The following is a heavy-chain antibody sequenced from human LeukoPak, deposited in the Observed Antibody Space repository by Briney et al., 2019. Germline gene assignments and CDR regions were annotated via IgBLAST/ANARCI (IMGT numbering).Heavy chain of an antibody. J-gene: IGHJ6*02. CDR3: ARDYPGYYYYGMDV. Sequence: GGSLRLSCAASGFTVSSNYMSWVRQAPGKRLEWVSVIYSGGSTYYADSVKGRFTISRDNSKNTLYLQMNSLRAEDTAVYYCARDYPGYYYYGMDVWGQRTTVTVSS. CDR2: IYSGGST. CDR1: GFTVSSNY. D-gene: IGHD3-16*02. V-gene: IGHV3-53*01.